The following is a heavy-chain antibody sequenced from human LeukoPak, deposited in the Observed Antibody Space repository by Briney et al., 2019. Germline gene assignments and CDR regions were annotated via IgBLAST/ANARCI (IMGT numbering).Heavy chain of an antibody. Sequence: GGSLRLSCAASGFTFSRNGMHWVRQAPGKGLEWVAVIWYDGSNKYYADSVKGRFTISRDNSKNTLYLQMNNLRAEDTAVYYCARVPSSGSYPSFFDYWGQGTLVTVSS. D-gene: IGHD1-26*01. CDR2: IWYDGSNK. V-gene: IGHV3-33*01. CDR1: GFTFSRNG. CDR3: ARVPSSGSYPSFFDY. J-gene: IGHJ4*02.